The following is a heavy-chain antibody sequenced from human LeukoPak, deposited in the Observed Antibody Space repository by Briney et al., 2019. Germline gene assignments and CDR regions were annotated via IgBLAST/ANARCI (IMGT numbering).Heavy chain of an antibody. CDR3: ARQLGYCSSTSCEITDY. V-gene: IGHV4-39*01. J-gene: IGHJ4*02. CDR1: GDSMTSSNHY. CDR2: IYYGGST. Sequence: PSETLSLTCTVSGDSMTSSNHYWVWIRQPPGKGLEWIGSIYYGGSTYYNPSLKSRVTISQDTSKNQFSLKVNTVTAADTAVYYCARQLGYCSSTSCEITDYWGQGTLVTVSS. D-gene: IGHD2-2*01.